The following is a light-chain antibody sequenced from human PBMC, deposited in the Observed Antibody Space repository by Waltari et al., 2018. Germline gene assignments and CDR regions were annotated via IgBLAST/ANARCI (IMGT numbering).Light chain of an antibody. CDR2: RAS. Sequence: EIVMTQSPATLSLSPGERATLSCRASQSVTNNLAWYQQQPGQAPRLLSYRASTRATSIPARISGSGSGTEFTLTISSLQSEDFAFYYCQQYNNWSLTFGGGTKVEIK. CDR1: QSVTNN. V-gene: IGKV3-15*01. J-gene: IGKJ4*01. CDR3: QQYNNWSLT.